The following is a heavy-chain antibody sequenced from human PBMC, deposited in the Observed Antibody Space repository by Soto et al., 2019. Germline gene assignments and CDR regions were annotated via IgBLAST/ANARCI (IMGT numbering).Heavy chain of an antibody. J-gene: IGHJ6*02. D-gene: IGHD3-10*01. CDR3: AKRLIGPSGSYYRNYHYYGMDV. CDR2: ISGSGGST. Sequence: GGSLRLSCAASGFTVSSNYMIWVRQAPGKGLEWVSAISGSGGSTYYADSVKGRFTISRDNSKNTLYLQMNSLRAEDTAVYYCAKRLIGPSGSYYRNYHYYGMDVWGQGTTVTVSS. CDR1: GFTVSSNY. V-gene: IGHV3-23*01.